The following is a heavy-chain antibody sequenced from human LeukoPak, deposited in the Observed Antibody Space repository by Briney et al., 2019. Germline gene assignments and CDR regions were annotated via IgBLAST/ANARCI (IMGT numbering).Heavy chain of an antibody. D-gene: IGHD3-10*01. Sequence: SETLSLTCTVYGGSFSGYYWSWIRQPPGKGLEWIGEINHSGSTNYNPSLKSRVTISVHTSKNQFSLKLSSVTAADTAVYYCASPRTNYYGSGSYYYYFDYWGQGTLVTVSS. CDR3: ASPRTNYYGSGSYYYYFDY. CDR2: INHSGST. J-gene: IGHJ4*02. CDR1: GGSFSGYY. V-gene: IGHV4-34*01.